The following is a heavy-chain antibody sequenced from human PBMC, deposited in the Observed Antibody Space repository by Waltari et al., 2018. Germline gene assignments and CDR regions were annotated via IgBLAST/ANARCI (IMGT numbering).Heavy chain of an antibody. Sequence: QVQLQESGPGLVKPSETLSLTCAVSGYSISTDYYWVWIRQPPGKGLEWIGNIHHSGSTYYNPSLKSRVSISLDTSKNQFSLKLSSVTAADTAVYYCARQGNIAVAGTPGYFDLWGRGTLVTVSS. J-gene: IGHJ2*01. CDR3: ARQGNIAVAGTPGYFDL. V-gene: IGHV4-38-2*01. CDR2: IHHSGST. D-gene: IGHD6-19*01. CDR1: GYSISTDYY.